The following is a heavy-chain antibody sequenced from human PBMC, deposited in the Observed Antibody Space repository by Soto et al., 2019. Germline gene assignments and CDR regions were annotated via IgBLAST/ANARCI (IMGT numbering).Heavy chain of an antibody. V-gene: IGHV5-51*01. J-gene: IGHJ5*01. CDR3: ARIMEVTCFDS. CDR1: GYSFTNHW. D-gene: IGHD3-16*01. CDR2: INPADSHT. Sequence: PGESLKISCKGSGYSFTNHWIGWVRQMPGKGLECMGIINPADSHTIYSPSFQGQVTMSVDKSTSTAWLQWSNLKASDTAMYYCARIMEVTCFDSWGQGTPVTVSS.